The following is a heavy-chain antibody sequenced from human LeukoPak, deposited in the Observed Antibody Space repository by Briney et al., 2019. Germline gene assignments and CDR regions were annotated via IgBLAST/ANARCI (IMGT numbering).Heavy chain of an antibody. Sequence: ASVKVSCKASGYTFTGYYMHWVRQAPGQGLEWMGWINPNSGGTNYAQKFQGRVTMTRDTSISTAYMELSRLRSDDTALYYCARDSGYRYASDYWGQGTLVTVSS. V-gene: IGHV1-2*02. J-gene: IGHJ4*02. CDR3: ARDSGYRYASDY. CDR2: INPNSGGT. D-gene: IGHD5-18*01. CDR1: GYTFTGYY.